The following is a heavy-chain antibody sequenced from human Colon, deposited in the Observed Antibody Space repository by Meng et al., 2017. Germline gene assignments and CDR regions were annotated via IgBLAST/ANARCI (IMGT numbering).Heavy chain of an antibody. CDR1: GASVRVNSY. V-gene: IGHV4-4*02. J-gene: IGHJ4*02. D-gene: IGHD4-23*01. Sequence: GAAPRVVKRSGTLSLACSVSGASVRVNSYWGRVRQPPGRGLEWIGQIDHRGSAYYRPSLNSRVTVSLDKSRNQFSLRLTSVTAADTAVYYCARHGGYYQDFWGQGTLVTVSS. CDR2: IDHRGSA. CDR3: ARHGGYYQDF.